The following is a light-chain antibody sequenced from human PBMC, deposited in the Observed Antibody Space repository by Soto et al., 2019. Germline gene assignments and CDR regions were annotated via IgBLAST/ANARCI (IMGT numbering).Light chain of an antibody. CDR3: QQRGYPFT. CDR1: QNVRTY. Sequence: EIVLTQSPATLSLSPGARATLSCRASQNVRTYLACYQQKPGQAPRLLIYDASNRATGIPARFTGSGSGTDFTLTISSLEPEDFAVYYCQQRGYPFTFGPGTKVDIK. J-gene: IGKJ3*01. CDR2: DAS. V-gene: IGKV3-11*01.